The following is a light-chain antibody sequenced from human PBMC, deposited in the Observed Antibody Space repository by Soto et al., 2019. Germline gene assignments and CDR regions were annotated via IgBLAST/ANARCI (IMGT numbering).Light chain of an antibody. Sequence: DIPMTQSPSSLSASVGDRVTITCRASQSISNYLNWYQQTPGKAPKLLIYAESNLQSGVPSRFSGSGSGTDFTLTISSLQPEDCATYYCQQSYSIPYTFGQGTKLEIK. CDR2: AES. CDR3: QQSYSIPYT. J-gene: IGKJ2*01. V-gene: IGKV1-39*01. CDR1: QSISNY.